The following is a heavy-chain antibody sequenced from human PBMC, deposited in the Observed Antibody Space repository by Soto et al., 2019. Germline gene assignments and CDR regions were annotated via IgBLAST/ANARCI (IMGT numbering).Heavy chain of an antibody. D-gene: IGHD4-17*01. J-gene: IGHJ4*02. CDR3: ARVGSLYVDSVSTCFDY. CDR1: GFTFSSYS. Sequence: EVPLVESGGGLVQPGGSLRLSCAASGFTFSSYSMNWVRQAPGKGLEWASSISTTSSFIYSADSVKGLFTISRDNAKNSLYLQMNSQRAEDTAVYYCARVGSLYVDSVSTCFDYWGEGALVTVSS. CDR2: ISTTSSFI. V-gene: IGHV3-21*02.